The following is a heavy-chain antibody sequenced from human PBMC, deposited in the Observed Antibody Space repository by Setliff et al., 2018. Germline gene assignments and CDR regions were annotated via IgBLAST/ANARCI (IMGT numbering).Heavy chain of an antibody. CDR1: GGAVSGDY. J-gene: IGHJ4*02. CDR3: ARDRTYYASGTYTRWFDY. Sequence: SETLSLTCSVSGGAVSGDYWTWIRQPPGKGLEYIGYINYSGSTNYNPSLKSRVTISGDTSKSQFSLTLTSLTAADTAVYYCARDRTYYASGTYTRWFDYWGQGSLVTVSS. V-gene: IGHV4-59*02. D-gene: IGHD3-10*01. CDR2: INYSGST.